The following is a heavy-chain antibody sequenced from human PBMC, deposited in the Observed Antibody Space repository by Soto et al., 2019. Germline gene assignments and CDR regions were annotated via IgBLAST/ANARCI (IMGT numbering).Heavy chain of an antibody. CDR2: IYSSGYT. D-gene: IGHD6-19*01. Sequence: SETLSLTCTVSGGSINNFYWNWIRHSPGKGLEWIGYIYSSGYTNYNPSLKTRVTMSVDTSKNQFSLKLSSVTAADTAVYYCARDPRWNLISGWRPYGMDVWGQGTTVT. CDR3: ARDPRWNLISGWRPYGMDV. V-gene: IGHV4-59*01. CDR1: GGSINNFY. J-gene: IGHJ6*02.